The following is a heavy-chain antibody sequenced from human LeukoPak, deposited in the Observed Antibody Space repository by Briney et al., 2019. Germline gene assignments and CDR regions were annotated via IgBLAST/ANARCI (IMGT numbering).Heavy chain of an antibody. CDR1: GFTVSSYY. Sequence: GGSLRLSCAASGFTVSSYYMTWVRQAPGKGLEWVSVIYSGGNRYYADSVKGRIAISRDNPKNTVFLQMNSVRAEDTAVYYCARSYSNHLFGMDVWGQGTTVTVSS. J-gene: IGHJ6*02. V-gene: IGHV3-66*01. CDR3: ARSYSNHLFGMDV. CDR2: IYSGGNR. D-gene: IGHD4-11*01.